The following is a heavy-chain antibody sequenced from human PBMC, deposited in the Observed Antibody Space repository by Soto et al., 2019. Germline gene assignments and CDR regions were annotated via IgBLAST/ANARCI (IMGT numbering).Heavy chain of an antibody. CDR3: AKDPNYSHTVFDY. J-gene: IGHJ4*02. CDR1: GFTFSSYA. Sequence: EVQLLESGGGLVQPGGSLRLSCAASGFTFSSYAMSWVRQAPGKGLEWVSAISGSGGSTYYADSVKCRFTISRDNSKNTLYLPMTSLRAEDTAVYYCAKDPNYSHTVFDYWGQGTLVTVSS. V-gene: IGHV3-23*01. D-gene: IGHD2-15*01. CDR2: ISGSGGST.